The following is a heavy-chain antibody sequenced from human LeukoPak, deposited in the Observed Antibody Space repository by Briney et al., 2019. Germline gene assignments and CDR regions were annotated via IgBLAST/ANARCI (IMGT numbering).Heavy chain of an antibody. CDR3: ARDGGYCSGGSCYKYYYYYGMVV. D-gene: IGHD2-15*01. CDR2: ISYDGSNE. J-gene: IGHJ6*02. V-gene: IGHV3-30*04. CDR1: GFTFTSYA. Sequence: PGRSLRLSCAASGFTFTSYAMHWVRQAPGKGPEWVAIISYDGSNENYADSVEGRFTISRDNSENTLYLQMNSLRAEGTAVFYCARDGGYCSGGSCYKYYYYYGMVVWGQGTTVTVSS.